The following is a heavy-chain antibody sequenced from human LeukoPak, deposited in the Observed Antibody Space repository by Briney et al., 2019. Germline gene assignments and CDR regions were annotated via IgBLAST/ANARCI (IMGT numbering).Heavy chain of an antibody. J-gene: IGHJ4*02. V-gene: IGHV3-30*02. Sequence: PGGSLRLPCAAAGFTFSSYGMHWGRQAPGKGLEWVAFIRYDGSNKYYADSVKGRFNISRDNSKSTLYLQMSSLRAEDTALSYCVRAYGNNGYRQLPFCYWGQGAVVTVSS. D-gene: IGHD3-22*01. CDR3: VRAYGNNGYRQLPFCY. CDR2: IRYDGSNK. CDR1: GFTFSSYG.